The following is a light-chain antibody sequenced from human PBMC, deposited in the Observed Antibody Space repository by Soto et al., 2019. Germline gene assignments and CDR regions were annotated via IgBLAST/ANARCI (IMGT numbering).Light chain of an antibody. V-gene: IGKV3-20*01. J-gene: IGKJ4*01. CDR2: GAS. CDR1: QSVSSGD. CDR3: QHYRSSPLT. Sequence: VLTQSPGTLSLSPGERATLFCRAGQSVSSGDLAWYQQKPGQAPRLLIYGASNRATGIPDRFSGSGSGTDFTLTISSLEPEDVEVYYCQHYRSSPLTFGGGTKVDIK.